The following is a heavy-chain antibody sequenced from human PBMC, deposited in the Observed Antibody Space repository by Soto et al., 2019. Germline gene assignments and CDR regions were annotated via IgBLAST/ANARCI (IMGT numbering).Heavy chain of an antibody. J-gene: IGHJ4*02. V-gene: IGHV1-24*01. Sequence: GASVKVSCKVSGYTLTELSMHWVRQAPGKGLEWMGGFDPEDGETIYAQKFQGRVTMTEDTSTDTAYMELSSLRSEDTAVYYCATLQLRYFDWSPSCWGQGTLVTVSS. CDR3: ATLQLRYFDWSPSC. CDR2: FDPEDGET. D-gene: IGHD3-9*01. CDR1: GYTLTELS.